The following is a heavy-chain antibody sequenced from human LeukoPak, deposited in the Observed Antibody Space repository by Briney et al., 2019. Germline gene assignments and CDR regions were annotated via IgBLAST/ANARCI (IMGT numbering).Heavy chain of an antibody. J-gene: IGHJ6*02. V-gene: IGHV3-9*01. D-gene: IGHD5-12*01. CDR1: GFTFDDYA. CDR3: AKDRGGYDVDPYYYYYGMDV. Sequence: PGGSLRLSCAASGFTFDDYAMHWVRQAPGKGLEWVSGISWNSGSIGYADSVKGRFTISRDNAKNSLYLQMNSLRAEDTALYYCAKDRGGYDVDPYYYYYGMDVWGQGTTVTVSS. CDR2: ISWNSGSI.